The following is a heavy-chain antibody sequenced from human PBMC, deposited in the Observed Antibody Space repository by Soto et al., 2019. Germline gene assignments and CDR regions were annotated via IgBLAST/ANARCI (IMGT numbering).Heavy chain of an antibody. CDR2: ISSNGGST. CDR3: ARRDGYNSDY. V-gene: IGHV3-64*01. J-gene: IGHJ4*02. Sequence: EVQLVESGGGLVQPGGSLRLSCAASGFTFSSYAMHWVRQAPGKGLEYVSAISSNGGSTYYANSVKGRFTISRDNSKNTLYLQMGSLRAEDMAVYYCARRDGYNSDYWGQGTLVTASS. D-gene: IGHD5-12*01. CDR1: GFTFSSYA.